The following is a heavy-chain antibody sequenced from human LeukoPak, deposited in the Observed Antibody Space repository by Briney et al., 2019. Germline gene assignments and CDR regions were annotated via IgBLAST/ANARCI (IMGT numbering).Heavy chain of an antibody. V-gene: IGHV1-2*02. J-gene: IGHJ2*01. D-gene: IGHD3-3*01. CDR3: ARVGTIFGVVIIWYFDL. CDR2: INPNSGGT. Sequence: ASVKVSFKASGYTFTGYYMHWVRQAPGQGLEWMGWINPNSGGTNYAQKFQGRVTMTRDTSISTAYMELSRLRSDDTAVYYCARVGTIFGVVIIWYFDLWGRGTLVTVSS. CDR1: GYTFTGYY.